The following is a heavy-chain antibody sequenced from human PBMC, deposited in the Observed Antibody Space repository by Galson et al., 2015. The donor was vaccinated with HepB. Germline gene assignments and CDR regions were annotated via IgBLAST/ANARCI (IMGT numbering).Heavy chain of an antibody. CDR1: GGTFSSYA. Sequence: SVKVSCKASGGTFSSYAISWVRQAPGQGLEWMGGIIPILGIANYAQKFQGRVTITADKSTSTAYMELSSLRSEDTAVYYCARDPGVQGVSDYWGQGTLVTVSS. J-gene: IGHJ4*02. V-gene: IGHV1-69*10. CDR3: ARDPGVQGVSDY. D-gene: IGHD3-10*01. CDR2: IIPILGIA.